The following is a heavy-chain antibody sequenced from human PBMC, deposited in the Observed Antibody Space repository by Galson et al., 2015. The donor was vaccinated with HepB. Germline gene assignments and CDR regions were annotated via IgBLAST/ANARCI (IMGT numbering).Heavy chain of an antibody. V-gene: IGHV1-69*06. CDR1: GGTFSSYA. Sequence: SVKVSCKASGGTFSSYAITWVRQAPGQGLEWMGGIIPMSHTPNYANYAQKFQGRVTITADKSTSTAYMDLSSLRSEDTAVYYCARLPNFDIWGQGTLVTVSS. J-gene: IGHJ3*02. CDR2: IIPMSHTPNYA. CDR3: ARLPNFDI.